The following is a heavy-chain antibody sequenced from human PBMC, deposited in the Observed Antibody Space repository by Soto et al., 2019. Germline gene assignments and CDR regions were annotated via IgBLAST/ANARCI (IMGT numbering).Heavy chain of an antibody. V-gene: IGHV3-21*01. CDR1: GFTFSSYS. D-gene: IGHD2-21*02. CDR3: ARDLKCGGDCHDAFDI. Sequence: EVQLVESGGGLVKPGGSLRLSCAASGFTFSSYSMNWVRQAPGQGMEWVSSISSSSSYIYYADSVKGRFTISRDNAKNSLYLQMNSLRAEDTAVYYCARDLKCGGDCHDAFDIWGQGTMVTVSS. J-gene: IGHJ3*02. CDR2: ISSSSSYI.